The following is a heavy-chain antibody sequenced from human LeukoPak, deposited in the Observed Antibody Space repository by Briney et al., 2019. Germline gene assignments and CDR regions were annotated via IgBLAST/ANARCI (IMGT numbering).Heavy chain of an antibody. J-gene: IGHJ3*02. CDR2: ISGGGTTT. CDR1: GFTFGSYT. D-gene: IGHD7-27*01. V-gene: IGHV3-23*01. CDR3: AKVFTLGWEVDAFAI. Sequence: GGSLRLSCAASGFTFGSYTMTWVRQAPGKGLEWVSVISGGGTTTWYADSVKGRFTVSRDNSKNTLYLQMNSLRAEDTALYYCAKVFTLGWEVDAFAIWGQGTMVTVSS.